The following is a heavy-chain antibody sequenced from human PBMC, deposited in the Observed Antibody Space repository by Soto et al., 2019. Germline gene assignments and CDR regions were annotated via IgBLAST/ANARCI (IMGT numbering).Heavy chain of an antibody. CDR1: GFIFSSYS. Sequence: EVQLVESGGGLVKPGGSLRLSCADSGFIFSSYSMNWVRQAPGKGLEWVSSISSSSSYIYYADSVKGRFTISRDNAKNSVYLQMNSLRAEDTAVYYCASGYYDRIGYYLDYWGQGISVTVSS. D-gene: IGHD3-22*01. CDR2: ISSSSSYI. J-gene: IGHJ4*02. CDR3: ASGYYDRIGYYLDY. V-gene: IGHV3-21*01.